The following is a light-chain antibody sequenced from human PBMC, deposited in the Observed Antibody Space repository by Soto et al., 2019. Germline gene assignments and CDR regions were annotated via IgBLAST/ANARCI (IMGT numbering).Light chain of an antibody. CDR3: QQYNSYST. V-gene: IGKV1-5*01. CDR1: QSISYY. CDR2: DAS. Sequence: DIQMTQSPSSLSASVGDRVTITCRASQSISYYLNWYQQKQGRAPRLLIYDASILETGVPSRFTGSGSGTEFTLTISRLQPDDFATYYCQQYNSYSTFGQGTKVDIK. J-gene: IGKJ1*01.